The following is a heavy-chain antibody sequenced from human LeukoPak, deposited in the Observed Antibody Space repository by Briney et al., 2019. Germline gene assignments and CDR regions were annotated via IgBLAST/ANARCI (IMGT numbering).Heavy chain of an antibody. V-gene: IGHV1-2*02. J-gene: IGHJ5*02. CDR2: INPDSGDT. CDR3: ARAGGRSWFDP. CDR1: GYTFTNYY. Sequence: GASVKVSCKASGYTFTNYYIHWVRQAPGQGLEWMGWINPDSGDTNYAQKFQGRVTMTTDTSMSTAYMEVSRLTSDDTAVYYCARAGGRSWFDPWGQGTLVTVSS.